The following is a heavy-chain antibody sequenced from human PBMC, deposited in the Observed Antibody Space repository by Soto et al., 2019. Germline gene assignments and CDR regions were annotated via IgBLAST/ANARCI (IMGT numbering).Heavy chain of an antibody. CDR1: GGSISSSSYY. V-gene: IGHV4-39*01. CDR2: IYYSGST. J-gene: IGHJ6*02. D-gene: IGHD4-17*01. Sequence: QLQLQESGPGLVKPSETLSLTCTVSGGSISSSSYYWGWIRQPPGKGLEWIGSIYYSGSTYYNPSLNSRVTISVDTSKNQFSLKLSSVTAVDTAVYYCTSQHYGDYGDPTYYYYYGMDVWGQGTTVTVSS. CDR3: TSQHYGDYGDPTYYYYYGMDV.